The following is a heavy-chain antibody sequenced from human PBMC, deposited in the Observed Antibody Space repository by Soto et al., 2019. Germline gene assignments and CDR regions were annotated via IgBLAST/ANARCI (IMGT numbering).Heavy chain of an antibody. CDR3: AKDLAIVLEPAEPDDYYYGLDV. CDR1: GFSFNRFG. J-gene: IGHJ6*02. V-gene: IGHV3-23*01. CDR2: LSASGDRT. D-gene: IGHD2-2*03. Sequence: EVQLLASGGGLVQAGGSLRLSCVASGFSFNRFGMSWVRQAPGKGLEWVSALSASGDRTYYADSVKGRFTISRDNSKNTVYLDMNGLRAEDAAVYYCAKDLAIVLEPAEPDDYYYGLDVWGQGATVTVSS.